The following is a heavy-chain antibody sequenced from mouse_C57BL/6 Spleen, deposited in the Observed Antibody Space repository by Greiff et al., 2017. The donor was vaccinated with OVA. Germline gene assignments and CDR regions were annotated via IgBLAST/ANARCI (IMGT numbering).Heavy chain of an antibody. Sequence: VQLQQSGPVLARPGASVKMSCKTSGYTFTSYWMHWVKQRPGQGLEWIGAIYPGNSDTSYNQKFKGKAKLTAVTSASTAYMELSSLTNEDSAVYYCTRSADYGVEFDYWGQGTTLTVSS. V-gene: IGHV1-5*01. CDR2: IYPGNSDT. CDR3: TRSADYGVEFDY. J-gene: IGHJ2*01. D-gene: IGHD2-4*01. CDR1: GYTFTSYW.